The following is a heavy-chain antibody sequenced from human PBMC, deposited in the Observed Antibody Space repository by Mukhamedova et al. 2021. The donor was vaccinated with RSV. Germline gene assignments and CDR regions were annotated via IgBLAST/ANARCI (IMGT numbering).Heavy chain of an antibody. V-gene: IGHV4-39*07. CDR1: Y. CDR2: IYYSGST. CDR3: ARVDGSTGYGFDY. D-gene: IGHD3-9*01. J-gene: IGHJ4*02. Sequence: YWGWVRQPPGKGLEWIANIYYSGSTYFNPSLKSRVTISVDTSKDQFYLKLSSVTAADTAVYYCARVDGSTGYGFDYWGQGTLVTVS.